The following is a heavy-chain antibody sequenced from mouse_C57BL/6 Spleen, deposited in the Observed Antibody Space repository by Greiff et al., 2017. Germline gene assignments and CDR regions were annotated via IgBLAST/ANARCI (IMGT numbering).Heavy chain of an antibody. J-gene: IGHJ1*03. CDR2: INPNNGGT. CDR1: GYTFTDYN. Sequence: DVQLQESGPELVKPGASVKMSCKASGYTFTDYNMHWVKQSHGKSLEWIGYINPNNGGTSYNQKFKGKATLTVNKSSSTANMELRSLTSEDSAVYYCVITTVVAFDVWGTGTTVTVSS. D-gene: IGHD1-1*01. V-gene: IGHV1-22*01. CDR3: VITTVVAFDV.